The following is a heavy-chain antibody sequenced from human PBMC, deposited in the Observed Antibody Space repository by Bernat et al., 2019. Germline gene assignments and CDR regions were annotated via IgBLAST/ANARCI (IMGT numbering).Heavy chain of an antibody. CDR2: INHSGST. Sequence: QVQLQQWGAGLLKPSETLSLTCAVYGGSFSGYYWSWLRQPPGKGLEWSGGINHSGSTNYNPSLKSRVTISVGPAKNQVSLKVSLVTAADTAVYYCARFAFLVAAAGTDYWGQGTLVTVSS. J-gene: IGHJ4*02. V-gene: IGHV4-34*01. D-gene: IGHD6-13*01. CDR3: ARFAFLVAAAGTDY. CDR1: GGSFSGYY.